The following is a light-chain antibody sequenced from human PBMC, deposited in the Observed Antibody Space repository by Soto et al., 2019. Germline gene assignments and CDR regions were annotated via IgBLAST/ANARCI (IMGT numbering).Light chain of an antibody. CDR3: SSYTSGNSYV. CDR2: DVT. CDR1: SSDVGGFNY. V-gene: IGLV2-14*03. J-gene: IGLJ1*01. Sequence: QSALTQPASVSGSPGQSITISCTGTSSDVGGFNYVSWYQHHPGSAPKLIIYDVTNRPSGVSERFSGSKAGNTASLTISGLQGEDEADYYCSSYTSGNSYVFGTGTKVTVL.